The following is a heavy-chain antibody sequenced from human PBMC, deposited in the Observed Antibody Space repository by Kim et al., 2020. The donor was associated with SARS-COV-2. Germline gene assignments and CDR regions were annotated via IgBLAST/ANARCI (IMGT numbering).Heavy chain of an antibody. Sequence: GGSLRLSCAASGFTFSGSVIQWVRQASGKGLEWVGQIRSKSENYATIYGASVKDRFTFSRDDSENMAFLQRNSLQTGDTAEYYCVRDSDWSLNYWGQGTL. J-gene: IGHJ4*02. D-gene: IGHD3-9*01. V-gene: IGHV3-73*01. CDR3: VRDSDWSLNY. CDR1: GFTFSGSV. CDR2: IRSKSENYAT.